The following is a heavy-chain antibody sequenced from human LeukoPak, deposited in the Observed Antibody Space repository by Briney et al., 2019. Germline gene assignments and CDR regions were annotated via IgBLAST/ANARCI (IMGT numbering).Heavy chain of an antibody. CDR1: GYSFTCYW. V-gene: IGHV5-51*01. CDR3: ARRGPAGYYSLNYFDY. Sequence: GESLKISCKGSGYSFTCYWIGWVRQMPGKGLEWMGIIYPGDSDTRYSPSLQGQVTISADKSISTAYLQWSSLKASDTAMYYCARRGPAGYYSLNYFDYWGQGTLVTVSS. CDR2: IYPGDSDT. D-gene: IGHD3-9*01. J-gene: IGHJ4*02.